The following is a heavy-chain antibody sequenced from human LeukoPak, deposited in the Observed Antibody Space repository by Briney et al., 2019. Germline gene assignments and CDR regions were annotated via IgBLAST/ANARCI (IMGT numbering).Heavy chain of an antibody. Sequence: SETLSLTCTVSGGSISSYYWSWIRQPPGKGLEWIGYIYYSGSTNYNPSLKSRVTISVDTSKNQFSLKLSSVTAADTAVYYCARVLGYYGSGSYNYFDYWGQGTLVTVSS. V-gene: IGHV4-59*12. J-gene: IGHJ4*02. CDR1: GGSISSYY. CDR3: ARVLGYYGSGSYNYFDY. D-gene: IGHD3-10*01. CDR2: IYYSGST.